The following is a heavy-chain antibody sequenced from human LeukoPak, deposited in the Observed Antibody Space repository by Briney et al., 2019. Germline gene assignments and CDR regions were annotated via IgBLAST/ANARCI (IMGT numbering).Heavy chain of an antibody. CDR3: ASRITIFGGHLEYGMDV. CDR1: GGTFSSSA. CDR2: IIPIFGSA. Sequence: SVKVSCKASGGTFSSSAISWVRQAPGQGLEWMGGIIPIFGSANYAQNFQGRVTITADESTSTAYMELSSLRSEDTAVYYCASRITIFGGHLEYGMDVWGQGTTVTVSS. V-gene: IGHV1-69*01. J-gene: IGHJ6*02. D-gene: IGHD3-3*01.